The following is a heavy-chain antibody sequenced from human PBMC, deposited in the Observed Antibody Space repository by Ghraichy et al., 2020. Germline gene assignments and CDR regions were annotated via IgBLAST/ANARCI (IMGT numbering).Heavy chain of an antibody. CDR2: IYFSGSA. CDR1: GGSINNYY. V-gene: IGHV4-59*01. Sequence: LNISCTVSGGSINNYYWSWIRQPPGKGLEWIGYIYFSGSATYNPLLKSRVTISVDTSKNQFSLRLNSVTAADTAVYYCARDPSVTTVNYYDGMDVWGQGTTVTVSS. J-gene: IGHJ6*02. D-gene: IGHD4-17*01. CDR3: ARDPSVTTVNYYDGMDV.